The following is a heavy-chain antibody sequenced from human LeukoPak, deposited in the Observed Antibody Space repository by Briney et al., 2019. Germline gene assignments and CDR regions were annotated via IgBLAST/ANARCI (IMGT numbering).Heavy chain of an antibody. J-gene: IGHJ4*02. V-gene: IGHV3-21*01. Sequence: PGGSLRLPCAASGFTFSSYSMNWVRQAPGKGLEWVSSISSSSSYIYYADSVKGRFTISRDNAKNSLYLQMNSLRAEDTAVYYCARARSSVGYFDYWGQGTLVTVSS. CDR3: ARARSSVGYFDY. D-gene: IGHD6-19*01. CDR2: ISSSSSYI. CDR1: GFTFSSYS.